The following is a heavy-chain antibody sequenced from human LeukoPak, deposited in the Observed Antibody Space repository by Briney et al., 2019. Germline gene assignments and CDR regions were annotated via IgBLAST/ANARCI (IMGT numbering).Heavy chain of an antibody. Sequence: PGGSLRLSCAASGFTFSAYWMHWVRQVPGKGLVWVSHINSDGSTTTYADSVKGRFTISRDNAKNTLFLQMKSLRAEDTAVYYCVRDRGGLPIVYWGQGSLVTVSS. CDR1: GFTFSAYW. V-gene: IGHV3-74*01. CDR2: INSDGSTT. D-gene: IGHD3-10*01. J-gene: IGHJ4*02. CDR3: VRDRGGLPIVY.